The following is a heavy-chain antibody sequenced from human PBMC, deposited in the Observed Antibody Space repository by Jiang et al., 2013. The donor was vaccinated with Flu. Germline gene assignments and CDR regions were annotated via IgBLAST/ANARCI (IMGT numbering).Heavy chain of an antibody. CDR3: WLTIFGETSYYFDY. D-gene: IGHD3-3*01. Sequence: SGGGVVQPGGSLRLSCAASGFTFSSYGMHWVRQAPGKGLEWVAFIRYDGSNKYYADSVKGRFTISRDNSKNTLYLQMNSLRAEDTAVYYCWLTIFGETSYYFDYWGQGTLVTVSS. CDR1: GFTFSSYG. V-gene: IGHV3-30*02. CDR2: IRYDGSNK. J-gene: IGHJ4*02.